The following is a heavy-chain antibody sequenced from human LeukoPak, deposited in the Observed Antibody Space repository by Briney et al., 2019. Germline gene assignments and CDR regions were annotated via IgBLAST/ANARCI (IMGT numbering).Heavy chain of an antibody. J-gene: IGHJ4*02. CDR2: IRHDEANS. CDR1: GFKLNSYA. V-gene: IGHV3-30*02. Sequence: GSLRLSCAVAGFKLNSYALQWVRQAPGKGLEGVAVIRHDEANSFYADSVQGRFTISRDTSKKLLYLQMNSLRVEDTAVYYCAKEYTPSSPLGELDSWGQGTLVTVSS. D-gene: IGHD6-6*01. CDR3: AKEYTPSSPLGELDS.